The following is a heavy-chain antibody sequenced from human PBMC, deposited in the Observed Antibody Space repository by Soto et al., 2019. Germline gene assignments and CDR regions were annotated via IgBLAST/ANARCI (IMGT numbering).Heavy chain of an antibody. J-gene: IGHJ4*02. V-gene: IGHV1-8*01. CDR2: MNPNSGNT. D-gene: IGHD2-15*01. CDR3: ARGHFFGSAVAATEPFDY. Sequence: QVQLVQSGAEVKKPGASVKVSCKASGYTFTSYDINWVRQATGQGLEWMGWMNPNSGNTGYAQKVQGRVTKTRNTSISTAYMELSSLRSEDTAVYYCARGHFFGSAVAATEPFDYWGQGTLVTVSS. CDR1: GYTFTSYD.